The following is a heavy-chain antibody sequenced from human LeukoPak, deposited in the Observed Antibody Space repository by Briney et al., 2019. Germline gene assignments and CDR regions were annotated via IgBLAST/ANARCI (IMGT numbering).Heavy chain of an antibody. J-gene: IGHJ4*02. CDR3: ARGGWSLDY. CDR1: GGSISSYY. Sequence: SETLSLTCTASGGSISSYYWSWIRQPPGKGLEWIGYIYYSGSTNYNPSLKSRATISLDTSKNQFSLNLNSVTAADTAVYYCARGGWSLDYWGQGTLVTVSS. D-gene: IGHD6-19*01. CDR2: IYYSGST. V-gene: IGHV4-59*08.